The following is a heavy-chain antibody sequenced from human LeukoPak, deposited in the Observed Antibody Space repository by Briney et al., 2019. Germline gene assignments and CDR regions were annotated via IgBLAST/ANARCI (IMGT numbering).Heavy chain of an antibody. CDR1: GFTFSRYW. V-gene: IGHV3-74*01. CDR3: ARGYSDYYYFDS. CDR2: SNTDGSST. D-gene: IGHD4-11*01. Sequence: VGSLRLSCAASGFTFSRYWMHWVRQAPGKGLVWVSRSNTDGSSTNYADSVKGRFTISRDNAKSTLYLQMNSLRAEDTAVYYCARGYSDYYYFDSWGQGTLVTVSS. J-gene: IGHJ4*02.